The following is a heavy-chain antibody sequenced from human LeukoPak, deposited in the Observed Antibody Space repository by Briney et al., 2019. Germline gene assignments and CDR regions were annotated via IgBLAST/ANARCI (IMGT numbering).Heavy chain of an antibody. D-gene: IGHD6-13*01. J-gene: IGHJ4*02. Sequence: PSETLSLTCTVSGGSISSSYWSWIRQPPGKGVDWIGYIHYSGNTNSNPSLKSRVTMSVDTSNNQFSLKLTSVTAADTAVYFCARDTVGSSSTFDFWGQGTLVTVSS. CDR3: ARDTVGSSSTFDF. V-gene: IGHV4-59*01. CDR1: GGSISSSY. CDR2: IHYSGNT.